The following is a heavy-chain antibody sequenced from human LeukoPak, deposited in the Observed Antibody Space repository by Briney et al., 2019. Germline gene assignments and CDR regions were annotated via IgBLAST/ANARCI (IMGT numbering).Heavy chain of an antibody. Sequence: GSSVTVSCKASGGTFSSYAISWVRQAPGQGLEWMGGIIPIFGTANYAQKFQGRVTITTDESTSTAYMELSSLRSEDTAVYYCARAPNYDFWSGYYFDPWGQGTLVTVSS. V-gene: IGHV1-69*05. J-gene: IGHJ5*02. D-gene: IGHD3-3*01. CDR1: GGTFSSYA. CDR3: ARAPNYDFWSGYYFDP. CDR2: IIPIFGTA.